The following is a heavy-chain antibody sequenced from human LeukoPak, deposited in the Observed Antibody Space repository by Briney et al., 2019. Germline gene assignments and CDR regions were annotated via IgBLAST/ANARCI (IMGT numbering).Heavy chain of an antibody. CDR3: ARETLASGIDY. D-gene: IGHD6-19*01. V-gene: IGHV4-59*02. CDR1: GASVSDFY. J-gene: IGHJ4*02. CDR2: IYYSGST. Sequence: PSETLSLTCSVSGASVSDFYWSWIRQPPGKGLEWIGYIYYSGSTNYNPSLKSRVTISVDTSKNQFSLKLSSVTAADTAVYYCARETLASGIDYWGQGTLVTVSS.